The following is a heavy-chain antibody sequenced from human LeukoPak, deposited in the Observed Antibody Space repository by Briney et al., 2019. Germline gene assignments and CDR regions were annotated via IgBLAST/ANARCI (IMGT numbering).Heavy chain of an antibody. D-gene: IGHD1-26*01. CDR2: ISGSGGST. CDR3: AKDAQEWELTGY. V-gene: IGHV3-23*01. J-gene: IGHJ4*02. Sequence: GGSLRLSCAASGFTFSNAWMSWVRQAPGKGLEWVSAISGSGGSTYYADSVKGRFTISRDNSKNTLYLQMNSLRAEDTAVYYCAKDAQEWELTGYWGQGTLVTVSS. CDR1: GFTFSNAW.